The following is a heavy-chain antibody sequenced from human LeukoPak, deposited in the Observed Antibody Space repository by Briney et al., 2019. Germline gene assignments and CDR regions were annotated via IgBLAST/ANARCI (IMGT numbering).Heavy chain of an antibody. Sequence: GGSLRLSCAASGFTFSDYYMSWIRQAPGKGLEWVSYISGSATTIYYADSVKGRFTISRDNAKNSLYLQMNSLRAEDTAVYYCARDYYDSSGYYDAFDIWGQGTMVTVSS. D-gene: IGHD3-22*01. CDR1: GFTFSDYY. CDR3: ARDYYDSSGYYDAFDI. V-gene: IGHV3-11*01. J-gene: IGHJ3*02. CDR2: ISGSATTI.